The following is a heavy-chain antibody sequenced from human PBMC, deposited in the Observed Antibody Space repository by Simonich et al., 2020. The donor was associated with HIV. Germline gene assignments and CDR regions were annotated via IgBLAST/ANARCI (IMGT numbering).Heavy chain of an antibody. J-gene: IGHJ4*02. CDR1: GYTFTTYY. V-gene: IGHV1-2*06. Sequence: QVQLVQSGAEVKKPGASLKVSCKASGYTFTTYYLDWVRQGPGKGLGWIGRINPNSGGTNYAQMFQGRVTMTRDTTISTAYMELSSLRSDDTAVYYCARDVDCWGQGTLVTVSS. CDR2: INPNSGGT. CDR3: ARDVDC.